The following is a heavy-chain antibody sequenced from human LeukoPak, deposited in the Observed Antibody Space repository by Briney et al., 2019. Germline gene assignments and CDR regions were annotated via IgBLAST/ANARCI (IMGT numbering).Heavy chain of an antibody. CDR3: ARDSNYYDSSGYCDY. Sequence: GASVKVSCKASGYTFTSYGISWVRQAPGQELEWMGWISAYNGNTNYAQKLQGRVTMTTDTSTSTAYMELRSLRSDDTAVYYCARDSNYYDSSGYCDYWGQGILVTVSS. V-gene: IGHV1-18*01. CDR1: GYTFTSYG. CDR2: ISAYNGNT. D-gene: IGHD3-22*01. J-gene: IGHJ4*02.